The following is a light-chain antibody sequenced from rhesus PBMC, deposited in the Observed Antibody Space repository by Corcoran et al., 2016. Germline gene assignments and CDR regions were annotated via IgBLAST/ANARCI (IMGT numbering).Light chain of an antibody. CDR1: QGISSW. V-gene: IGKV1-21*01. Sequence: DIQMTQSPSSLSASVGDRVTITCRASQGISSWLAWYQQNPGKAPKLLIYKASSLPSGVPSRFSGSGSGTDFTLTISSLQPEDFATYYCQQYNRAPWTFGQGTKVEIK. CDR3: QQYNRAPWT. CDR2: KAS. J-gene: IGKJ1*01.